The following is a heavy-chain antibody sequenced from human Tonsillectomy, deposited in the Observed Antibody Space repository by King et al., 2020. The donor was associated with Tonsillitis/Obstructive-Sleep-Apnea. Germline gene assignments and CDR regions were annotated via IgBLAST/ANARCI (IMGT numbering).Heavy chain of an antibody. D-gene: IGHD2-2*01. V-gene: IGHV3-72*01. CDR2: SRNKANSYAT. CDR3: NRERAASCMDV. CDR1: GLTFSDHY. Sequence: VQLVESGGGLVQPGGSLRLSCAASGLTFSDHYMDWVRQAPGKGLEWVGRSRNKANSYATEYAASVKGRFSISRDDSSNAVYLQMNSLKTEDTAVYYCNRERAASCMDVWGKGTMVTVSS. J-gene: IGHJ6*03.